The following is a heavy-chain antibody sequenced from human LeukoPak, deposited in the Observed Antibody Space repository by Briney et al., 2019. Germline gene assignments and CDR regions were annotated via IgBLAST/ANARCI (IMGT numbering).Heavy chain of an antibody. CDR2: IRSKANSYAT. CDR3: TRQDVGTGYSYGLDAFDI. D-gene: IGHD5-18*01. V-gene: IGHV3-73*01. CDR1: GFTFSGSA. Sequence: PGGSLRLSCAASGFTFSGSAVHWVRQASGKGLEWVGRIRSKANSYATAYAASVKGRFTISRDDSKNTAYLQMNSLKTEDTAVYYCTRQDVGTGYSYGLDAFDIWGQGTMVTVSS. J-gene: IGHJ3*02.